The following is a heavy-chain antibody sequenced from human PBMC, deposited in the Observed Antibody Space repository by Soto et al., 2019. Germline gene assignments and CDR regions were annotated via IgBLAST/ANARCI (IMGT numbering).Heavy chain of an antibody. CDR2: INSDGSST. Sequence: GSLVLACSASGFTFSSYWMHWVRQAPGKGLVWVSLINSDGSSTSYADSVKVRFTISRDNAKNTLYLQMNSLRAEDTAVYYCARVGEVVPAVLQGYYGMDVWGQGTKVTVYS. V-gene: IGHV3-74*01. D-gene: IGHD2-2*01. CDR3: ARVGEVVPAVLQGYYGMDV. CDR1: GFTFSSYW. J-gene: IGHJ6*02.